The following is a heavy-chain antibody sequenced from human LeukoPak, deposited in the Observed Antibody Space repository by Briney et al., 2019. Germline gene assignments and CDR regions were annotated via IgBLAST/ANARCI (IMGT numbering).Heavy chain of an antibody. D-gene: IGHD6-19*01. J-gene: IGHJ4*02. Sequence: GGSLRLSCAASAGFTFSDYWMNWVRQAPGKGLEWVAVISQDGREKLYVDSVKGRFTISRDNAKSSLYLQINSLRAEDTAVYYCVGGIGWQPDYWGQGTLVTVSS. CDR1: AGFTFSDYW. CDR2: ISQDGREK. CDR3: VGGIGWQPDY. V-gene: IGHV3-7*03.